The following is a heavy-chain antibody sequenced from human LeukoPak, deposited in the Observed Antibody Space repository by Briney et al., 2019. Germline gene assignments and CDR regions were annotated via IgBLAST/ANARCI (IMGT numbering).Heavy chain of an antibody. CDR2: IKQDGSEK. J-gene: IGHJ4*02. D-gene: IGHD6-6*01. CDR1: GFTFSTYW. CDR3: ARVYSSSSGRALDY. V-gene: IGHV3-7*01. Sequence: SGGSLRLSCAASGFTFSTYWMSWVRQAPGKGLEWVANIKQDGSEKYYVDSVKGRFTISGDNAKDSLYLQMISLRAEDTAVYYCARVYSSSSGRALDYWGQGTLVTVSS.